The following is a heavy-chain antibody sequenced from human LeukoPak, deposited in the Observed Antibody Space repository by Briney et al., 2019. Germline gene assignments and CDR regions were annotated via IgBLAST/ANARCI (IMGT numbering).Heavy chain of an antibody. V-gene: IGHV3-7*01. Sequence: GGSLRLSCAASGFTFSTYWMSWVRQTPGNGLEWVANIKEDGSEEYYVDSVKGRFTISRDNAENSLYLQMNSLRAEDTAVYYCASYGSGLGRPFDHWGQGTLVTVSS. CDR3: ASYGSGLGRPFDH. CDR2: IKEDGSEE. J-gene: IGHJ4*02. CDR1: GFTFSTYW. D-gene: IGHD2-15*01.